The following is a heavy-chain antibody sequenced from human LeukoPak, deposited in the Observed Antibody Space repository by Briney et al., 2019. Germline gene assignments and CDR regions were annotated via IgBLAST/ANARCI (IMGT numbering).Heavy chain of an antibody. V-gene: IGHV4-34*12. D-gene: IGHD4-17*01. J-gene: IGHJ5*02. CDR2: IIPSGST. Sequence: PSETLSLTCAVYGGSFSGYYWSWIRQPPGKGLEWIGEIIPSGSTNYNPSLKSRVTISVDTSKNQFSLKVSSVTAADTAVYYCARDSGTTGEVKFDPWGQGTLVTVSS. CDR1: GGSFSGYY. CDR3: ARDSGTTGEVKFDP.